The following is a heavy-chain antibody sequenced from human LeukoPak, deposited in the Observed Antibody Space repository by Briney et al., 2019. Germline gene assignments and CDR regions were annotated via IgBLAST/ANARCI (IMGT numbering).Heavy chain of an antibody. CDR3: AKPEGSGWPYYFDY. V-gene: IGHV3-23*01. Sequence: GGSLRLSCSASGFTFSSYAMRWVRQAPGKGLGWVSAISGSGGSTYYADSVKGRFTISRDNSKNTLYLQMNSLRAEDTAVYYCAKPEGSGWPYYFDYWGQGTLVTVSS. J-gene: IGHJ4*02. CDR1: GFTFSSYA. D-gene: IGHD6-19*01. CDR2: ISGSGGST.